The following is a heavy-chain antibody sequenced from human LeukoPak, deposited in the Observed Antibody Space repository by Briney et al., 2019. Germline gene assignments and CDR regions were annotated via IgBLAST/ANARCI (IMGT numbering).Heavy chain of an antibody. CDR1: GFTFSSYS. V-gene: IGHV3-21*01. CDR3: AREPTRAYGMDV. Sequence: GGSLRLSCAASGFTFSSYSMNWVRQAPGKGLEWVSSISSSSSYIYYADSVKGRFTISRDNAKNSLYLQMNSLRAEDTAVYYCAREPTRAYGMDVWGQGTTVTVSS. CDR2: ISSSSSYI. J-gene: IGHJ6*02.